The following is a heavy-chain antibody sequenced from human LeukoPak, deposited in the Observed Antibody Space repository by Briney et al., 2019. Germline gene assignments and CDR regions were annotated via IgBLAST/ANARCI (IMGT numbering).Heavy chain of an antibody. CDR1: GYTFTGYY. CDR2: INPNSGGT. Sequence: ASVTVSCKAHGYTFTGYYMHWVRPALGQWLEWMGWINPNSGGTNYAQKFQGRVTMTRDTSISTAYMELSRLRSDDTAVYYCARGALLGYCSSTSCLNCDYWGQGTLVTVSS. CDR3: ARGALLGYCSSTSCLNCDY. V-gene: IGHV1-2*02. J-gene: IGHJ4*02. D-gene: IGHD2-2*01.